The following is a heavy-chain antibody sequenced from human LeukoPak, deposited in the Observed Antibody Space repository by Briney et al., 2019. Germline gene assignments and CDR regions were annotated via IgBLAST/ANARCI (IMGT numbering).Heavy chain of an antibody. CDR3: AKGLGSSWYLEYFQH. Sequence: PGGSLRLSCAASGFTFSSYAMSWVRQAPGKGLEWVSAISGSGGSTYYADSVKGRFTISRDNSKNTLYLQMGSLRAEDMAVYYCAKGLGSSWYLEYFQHWGQGTLVTVSS. J-gene: IGHJ1*01. CDR2: ISGSGGST. CDR1: GFTFSSYA. V-gene: IGHV3-23*01. D-gene: IGHD6-13*01.